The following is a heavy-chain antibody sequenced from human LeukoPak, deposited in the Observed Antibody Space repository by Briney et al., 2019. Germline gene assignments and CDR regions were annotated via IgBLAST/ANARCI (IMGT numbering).Heavy chain of an antibody. V-gene: IGHV2-26*01. D-gene: IGHD3-22*01. CDR2: IFSTDEK. Sequence: ESGPVLVKPPETLTLTCTVSGISLSNARMGVSWIRQPPGKAMEGLAHIFSTDEKSYSTSLKSRVTSSKDTSQSQVVLTMTNMDPVDTATYYCARIRPQYYCDSSGYYNDYRGQGTLVTVSS. J-gene: IGHJ4*02. CDR1: GISLSNARMG. CDR3: ARIRPQYYCDSSGYYNDY.